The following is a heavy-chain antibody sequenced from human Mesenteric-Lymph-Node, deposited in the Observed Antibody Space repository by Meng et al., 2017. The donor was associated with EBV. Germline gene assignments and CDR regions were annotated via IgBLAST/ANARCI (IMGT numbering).Heavy chain of an antibody. D-gene: IGHD6-19*01. CDR3: ARGASTSWPVDY. J-gene: IGHJ4*01. Sequence: VLAGAEAQQPGYAFKLSVPAHGLTFTSHAMHRLAQAPGKRRESMEWINAGNGNTKYSEKFQGRVTITRDTFVSKAYMELSSLRYEDTAVYYRARGASTSWPVDYWGHGTLVTVSS. CDR1: GLTFTSHA. V-gene: IGHV1-3*01. CDR2: INAGNGNT.